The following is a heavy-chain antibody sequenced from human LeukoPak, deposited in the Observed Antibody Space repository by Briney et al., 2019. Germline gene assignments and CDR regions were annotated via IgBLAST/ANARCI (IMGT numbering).Heavy chain of an antibody. Sequence: SETLSLTCTVSGGSISSYYWSWIRQPPGKGLEWIGYIYYSGSTNYNPSLKSRVTVSVDTSKNQFSLKLSSVTAADTAVYYCARVLDYYDSSGPIDYWGQETLVTVSS. CDR1: GGSISSYY. CDR3: ARVLDYYDSSGPIDY. CDR2: IYYSGST. J-gene: IGHJ4*02. D-gene: IGHD3-22*01. V-gene: IGHV4-59*01.